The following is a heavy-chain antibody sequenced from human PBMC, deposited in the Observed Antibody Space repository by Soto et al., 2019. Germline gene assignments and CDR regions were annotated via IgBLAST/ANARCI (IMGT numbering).Heavy chain of an antibody. Sequence: QVQLQQWGAGLLKPSETLSLTCAVYGGSFSGYYWSWIRQPPGKGLEWIGEINHSGSTNYNPSLKSRVTISGDTSKNQFSLKLSSVTAADTAVYYCARGLPLDYWGQGSLVTVSS. CDR2: INHSGST. CDR1: GGSFSGYY. J-gene: IGHJ4*02. CDR3: ARGLPLDY. V-gene: IGHV4-34*01.